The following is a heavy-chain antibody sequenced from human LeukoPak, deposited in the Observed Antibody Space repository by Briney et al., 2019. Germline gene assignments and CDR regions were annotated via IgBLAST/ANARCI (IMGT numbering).Heavy chain of an antibody. V-gene: IGHV1-2*02. J-gene: IGHJ4*02. CDR2: INPNSGGT. CDR1: GYTFTSYD. D-gene: IGHD3-22*01. Sequence: GASVKVSCKASGYTFTSYDINWVRQAPGQGLEWMGWINPNSGGTKYAQKFQGRVTMTRDTSISTAHMELGRLSSDDTAVYYCAREEGIVLVTGFDYWGQGTLVTVSS. CDR3: AREEGIVLVTGFDY.